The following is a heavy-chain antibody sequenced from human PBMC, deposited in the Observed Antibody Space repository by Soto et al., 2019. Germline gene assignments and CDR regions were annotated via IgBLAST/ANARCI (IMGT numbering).Heavy chain of an antibody. CDR2: IYYSGST. D-gene: IGHD2-8*01. Sequence: KTSETLSLTCTVSGGSISSSSYYWGWIRQPPGKGLEWIGSIYYSGSTYYNPSLKSRVTISVDTSKNQFSLKLSSVTAADTAVYYCARHLRKWAIDYWGQGTLVTVPQ. V-gene: IGHV4-39*01. CDR3: ARHLRKWAIDY. CDR1: GGSISSSSYY. J-gene: IGHJ4*02.